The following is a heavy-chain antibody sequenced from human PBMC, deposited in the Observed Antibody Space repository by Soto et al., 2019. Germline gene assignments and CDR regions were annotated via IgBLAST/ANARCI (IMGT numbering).Heavy chain of an antibody. J-gene: IGHJ6*02. Sequence: PGGSLRLSCEASRFRFSDYYMSWVRQAPGKGLEWVSFISSSGTTIYYADSVKGRFTISRDNAKNSLFLQMNSLRVEDTAVYYCASSEGNYYYYGMDFWGQGTTVTVSS. V-gene: IGHV3-11*01. CDR1: RFRFSDYY. CDR2: ISSSGTTI. CDR3: ASSEGNYYYYGMDF.